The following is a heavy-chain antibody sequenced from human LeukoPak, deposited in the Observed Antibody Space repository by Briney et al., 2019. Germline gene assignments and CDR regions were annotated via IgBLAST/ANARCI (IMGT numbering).Heavy chain of an antibody. V-gene: IGHV1-69*05. D-gene: IGHD2-2*02. CDR3: ARVRVVVPAAIPYDAFDI. Sequence: SVKVSCKASGGTFSSYAISWVRQAPGQGREWMGGIIPIFGTANYAQKFQGRVTITTDESTSTAYMELSSLRSEDTAVYYCARVRVVVPAAIPYDAFDIWGQGTMVTVSS. CDR2: IIPIFGTA. CDR1: GGTFSSYA. J-gene: IGHJ3*02.